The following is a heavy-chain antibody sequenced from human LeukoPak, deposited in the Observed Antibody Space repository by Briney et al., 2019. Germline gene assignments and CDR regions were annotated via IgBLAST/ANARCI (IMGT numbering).Heavy chain of an antibody. CDR1: GYTPTELS. V-gene: IGHV1-24*01. J-gene: IGHJ5*02. Sequence: ASVWVSCKVSGYTPTELSIHWVRQAPGQGLEWRGGFDPEDGETIYAQKFQGRVTMTEDTSTDTAYMELSSLRSEDTAVYYCATIAVAGTWAWFDPWGQGTLVTVSS. CDR2: FDPEDGET. D-gene: IGHD6-19*01. CDR3: ATIAVAGTWAWFDP.